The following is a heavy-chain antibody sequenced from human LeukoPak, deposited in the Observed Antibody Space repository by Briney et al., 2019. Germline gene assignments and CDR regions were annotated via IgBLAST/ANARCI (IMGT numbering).Heavy chain of an antibody. Sequence: PGGSLRLSCAASGFNFNIYGMSWVRQAPGKGLEWVSSISGSGGSTYYADSVKGRFTISRGNSKNTLYLQMNSLRAEDTAVYYCAKDRWGANGGAFDYWGQGTLVTVSS. J-gene: IGHJ4*02. D-gene: IGHD4/OR15-4a*01. CDR2: ISGSGGST. CDR1: GFNFNIYG. V-gene: IGHV3-23*01. CDR3: AKDRWGANGGAFDY.